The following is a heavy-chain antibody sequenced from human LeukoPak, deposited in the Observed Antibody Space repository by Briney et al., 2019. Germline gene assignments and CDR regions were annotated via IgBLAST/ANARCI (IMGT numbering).Heavy chain of an antibody. Sequence: GGSLRLSCAVSGFTFSSYTMNWVRQAPGKGLEWVSSISGSSRYIYYADSVKGRFTISRDYSLFLQMNSLRAEDTAVYYCARELVDTGGHYYLDYWGQGTLVTVSS. J-gene: IGHJ4*02. CDR1: GFTFSSYT. CDR3: ARELVDTGGHYYLDY. V-gene: IGHV3-21*01. CDR2: ISGSSRYI. D-gene: IGHD2-8*02.